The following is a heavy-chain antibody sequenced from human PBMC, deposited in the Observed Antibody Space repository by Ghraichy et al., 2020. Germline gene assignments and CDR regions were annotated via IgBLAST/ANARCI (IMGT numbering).Heavy chain of an antibody. D-gene: IGHD5-24*01. CDR1: GFTFSDHS. J-gene: IGHJ4*02. CDR2: IACGGSDT. Sequence: GGSLRLSCAASGFTFSDHSMHWVRQVPGKELVWVSRIACGGSDTSYAESVKGRFTISRDNAKSTLFLQMNSLRVEDTAVYYCGDVFEYWGKGILVTVSS. CDR3: GDVFEY. V-gene: IGHV3-74*01.